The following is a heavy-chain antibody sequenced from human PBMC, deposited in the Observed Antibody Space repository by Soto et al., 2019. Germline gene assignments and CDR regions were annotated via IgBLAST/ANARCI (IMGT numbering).Heavy chain of an antibody. J-gene: IGHJ3*02. Sequence: SVSVSCKASGGNFSSYAGSCVRQAPGEGLEWMGGIIPIFGTVIYAQQFQGRVTITADESTKTAYMELRSLRFEDTDVYYCARDSHPPALTGDIVRRDIWGQGTIV. CDR1: GGNFSSYA. D-gene: IGHD2-15*01. V-gene: IGHV1-69*13. CDR3: ARDSHPPALTGDIVRRDI. CDR2: IIPIFGTV.